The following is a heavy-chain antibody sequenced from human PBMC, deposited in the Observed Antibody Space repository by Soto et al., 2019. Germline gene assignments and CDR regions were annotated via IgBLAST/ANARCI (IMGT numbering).Heavy chain of an antibody. CDR1: GFTFSSYG. Sequence: GESLKISCAASGFTFSSYGMHWVRQAPGKGLEWVAVIWYDGSNKYYADSVKGRFTISRDNSKNTLYLQMNSLRAEDTAVYYCARQDSRSGPYYYYGMDVWGQGTTVTVSS. D-gene: IGHD3-22*01. J-gene: IGHJ6*02. V-gene: IGHV3-33*01. CDR2: IWYDGSNK. CDR3: ARQDSRSGPYYYYGMDV.